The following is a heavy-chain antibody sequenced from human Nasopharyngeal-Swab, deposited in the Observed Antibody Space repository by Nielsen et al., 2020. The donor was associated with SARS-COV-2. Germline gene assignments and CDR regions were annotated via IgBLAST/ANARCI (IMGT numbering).Heavy chain of an antibody. Sequence: ASAKVSCKASGYTFTSYDINWVRQATGQGLEWMGWMNPNSGNTGYAQKFQGRVTMTRNNSISTAYMELSSLRSEDTAVYYCATLGYCSSTSCYTDYYYMDVWGKGTTVTVSS. CDR2: MNPNSGNT. CDR3: ATLGYCSSTSCYTDYYYMDV. CDR1: GYTFTSYD. J-gene: IGHJ6*03. V-gene: IGHV1-8*01. D-gene: IGHD2-2*02.